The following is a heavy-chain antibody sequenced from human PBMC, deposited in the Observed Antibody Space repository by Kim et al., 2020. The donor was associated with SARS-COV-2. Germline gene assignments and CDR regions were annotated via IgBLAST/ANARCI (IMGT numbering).Heavy chain of an antibody. J-gene: IGHJ4*02. CDR2: ISYDGSNK. CDR3: ALSSADY. Sequence: GGSLRLSCAASGFTFSSYGMHWVRQAPGKGLEWVAVISYDGSNKYYADSVKGRFTISRDNSKNTLYLQMNSLRAEDTAVYYCALSSADYWGQGTLVTVSS. CDR1: GFTFSSYG. V-gene: IGHV3-33*05.